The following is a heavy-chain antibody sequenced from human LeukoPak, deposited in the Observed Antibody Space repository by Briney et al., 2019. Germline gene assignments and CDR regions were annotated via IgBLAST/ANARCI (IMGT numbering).Heavy chain of an antibody. V-gene: IGHV1-18*01. Sequence: ASVKLSCKASGDTFTSYGISWVRQAPGQGLEWIGWISAYNGNTNYAQNLQGRFTMTTDTSTTTAYMELRSLRADETGVYYGGRDPLYYHSSGYYAFWGQGTLVTVSS. J-gene: IGHJ1*01. CDR3: GRDPLYYHSSGYYAF. D-gene: IGHD3-22*01. CDR2: ISAYNGNT. CDR1: GDTFTSYG.